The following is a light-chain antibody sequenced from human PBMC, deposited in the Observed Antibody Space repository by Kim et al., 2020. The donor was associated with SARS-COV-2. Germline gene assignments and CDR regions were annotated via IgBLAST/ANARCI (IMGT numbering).Light chain of an antibody. CDR2: DAS. V-gene: IGKV1-33*01. CDR1: KDINDY. J-gene: IGKJ1*01. Sequence: ASEGDRVTITCQASKDINDYLNWYQQKPGKAPKVLIYDASNLETEVPSRFSGSGSGTHFTFTISSLQPEDIATYYCQQYDNLPLTFGQGTKVDIK. CDR3: QQYDNLPLT.